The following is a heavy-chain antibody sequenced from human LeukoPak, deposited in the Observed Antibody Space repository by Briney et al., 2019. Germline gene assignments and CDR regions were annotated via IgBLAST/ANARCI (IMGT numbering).Heavy chain of an antibody. V-gene: IGHV3-23*01. D-gene: IGHD6-13*01. CDR2: ISDSDSST. CDR1: GFTITSSG. J-gene: IGHJ5*02. CDR3: ACIAAAGTEVDWFDP. Sequence: GGSLRLSCAASGFTITSSGMNWVRQAPGKGLEWVTGISDSDSSTCYADSVMGRFTISRDNSKNTLYLQMNSLRAEDTAVYYCACIAAAGTEVDWFDPWGQGTLVTVSS.